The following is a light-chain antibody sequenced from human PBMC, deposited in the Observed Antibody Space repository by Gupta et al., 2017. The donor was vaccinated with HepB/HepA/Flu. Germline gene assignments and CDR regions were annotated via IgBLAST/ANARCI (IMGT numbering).Light chain of an antibody. CDR1: QIISNF. CDR2: AAS. J-gene: IGKJ2*01. CDR3: QQCDNRPRT. V-gene: IGKV1-39*01. Sequence: DIQMTPSPSSLSASVGDRVTITCRARQIISNFLNWYQQKPGEAPKLLTSAASSLHSGVPSRFSGSGSGTDFTLTISRLQPEDFSTYYCQQCDNRPRTFGPGTKMEIK.